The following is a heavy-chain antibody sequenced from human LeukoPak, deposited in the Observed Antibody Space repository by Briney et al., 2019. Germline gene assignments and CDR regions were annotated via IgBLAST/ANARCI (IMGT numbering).Heavy chain of an antibody. CDR2: MNPNSGNT. Sequence: ASVKFSCKASGYTFTSYDINCVRQATGQGLEWMGWMNPNSGNTGYAQKFQGRVTITRNTSISTAYMELSSLRSEDTAVYYCARVYSGWTRGYYYYMDVWGKETTVTVSS. V-gene: IGHV1-8*03. J-gene: IGHJ6*03. D-gene: IGHD6-19*01. CDR1: GYTFTSYD. CDR3: ARVYSGWTRGYYYYMDV.